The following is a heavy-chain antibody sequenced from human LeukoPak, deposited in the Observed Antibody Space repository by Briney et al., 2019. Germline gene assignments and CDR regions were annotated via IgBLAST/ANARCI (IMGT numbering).Heavy chain of an antibody. CDR1: GFTFSNYF. Sequence: PGGSLRLSCAASGFTFSNYFMNWVRQAPGKGLEWVSSISIIGGSKYYADSVKGRFTLSRDHAKNSLYLQMNGLRAEDPAVFLCASLPYGNAGDCKRTKNFQHWGQGTLVTVSS. J-gene: IGHJ1*01. V-gene: IGHV3-21*01. D-gene: IGHD2-21*02. CDR3: ASLPYGNAGDCKRTKNFQH. CDR2: ISIIGGSK.